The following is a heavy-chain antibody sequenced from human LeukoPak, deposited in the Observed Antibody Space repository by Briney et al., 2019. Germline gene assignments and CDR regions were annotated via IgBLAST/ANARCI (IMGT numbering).Heavy chain of an antibody. D-gene: IGHD2-15*01. J-gene: IGHJ4*02. CDR1: GASMSGQH. V-gene: IGHV4-59*08. CDR3: ARPDCSGGSCYRY. Sequence: PSETLSLTCTVSGASMSGQHWSWIRQAPGKGLEWIAWIHYDGRTNYNPSLKSRLSLSVDTSTNQFSLSLNSVTAADTAVYYCARPDCSGGSCYRYWGQGTLVTVSS. CDR2: IHYDGRT.